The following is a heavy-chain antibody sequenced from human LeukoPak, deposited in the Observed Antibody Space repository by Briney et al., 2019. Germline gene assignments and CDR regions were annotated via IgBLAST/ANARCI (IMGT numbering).Heavy chain of an antibody. V-gene: IGHV1-46*01. Sequence: ASVKVSCRASGYTFTSNYIHWVRQAPGQGLEWMGMIYPRDGSTSYAQKFQGRVTVTRDTSTSTVHMELSGLRSEDAAVYYCARDQEGFDYWGQGTLVTVSS. CDR2: IYPRDGST. J-gene: IGHJ4*02. CDR3: ARDQEGFDY. CDR1: GYTFTSNY.